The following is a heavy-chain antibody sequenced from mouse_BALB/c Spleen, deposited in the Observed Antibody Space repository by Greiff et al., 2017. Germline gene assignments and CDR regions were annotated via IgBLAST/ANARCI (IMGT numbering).Heavy chain of an antibody. Sequence: VQLQQSGAELVRPGTSVKISCKASGYTFTNYWLGWVKQRPGHGLEWIGDIYPGGGYTNYNEKFKGKATLTADTSSSTAYMQLSSLTSEDSAVYFCARRDYYGSSWGFAYWGQGTLVTVSA. D-gene: IGHD1-1*01. CDR1: GYTFTNYW. CDR3: ARRDYYGSSWGFAY. J-gene: IGHJ3*01. V-gene: IGHV1-63*02. CDR2: IYPGGGYT.